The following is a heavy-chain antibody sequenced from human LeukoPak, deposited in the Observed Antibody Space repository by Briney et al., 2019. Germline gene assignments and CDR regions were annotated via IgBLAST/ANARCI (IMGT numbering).Heavy chain of an antibody. D-gene: IGHD2-2*01. CDR3: AKDYQTGQLDMFDY. V-gene: IGHV3-23*01. J-gene: IGHJ4*02. CDR1: GFTFSSYA. Sequence: GGSLRLSCAASGFTFSSYAMSWVRQAPGNGPEWVSGTSASGETWYADSVKGRFTISRDNSKNTLYLQMSSLRAEDTAVYYCAKDYQTGQLDMFDYWGQGTLVTVSS. CDR2: TSASGET.